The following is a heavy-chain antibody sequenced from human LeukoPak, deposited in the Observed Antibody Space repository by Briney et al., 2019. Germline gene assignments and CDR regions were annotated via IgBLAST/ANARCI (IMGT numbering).Heavy chain of an antibody. Sequence: GGSLRLSCAASGFTFSSYAMGWVRQAPGKGLEWVSAISGSGGSTYYADSVKGRFTISRDNSKNTLYLQMNSLRAEDTAVYYCAKDHDSSGYYYLFDYWGQGTLVTVSS. D-gene: IGHD3-22*01. J-gene: IGHJ4*02. V-gene: IGHV3-23*01. CDR1: GFTFSSYA. CDR3: AKDHDSSGYYYLFDY. CDR2: ISGSGGST.